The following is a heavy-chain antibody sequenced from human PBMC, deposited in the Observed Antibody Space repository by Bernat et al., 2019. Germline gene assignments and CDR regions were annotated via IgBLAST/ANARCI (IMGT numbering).Heavy chain of an antibody. J-gene: IGHJ5*02. D-gene: IGHD6-13*01. Sequence: QLQLQGSGPGLVKPSETLSLTCTVSGGSISSGNYYWGWIRQPPGKGLEWIGSLYNSGTPYYNPSLKSRVTISVDTSKKQFSLKLSSVTAADTAVYYCARKLRGSRWGPVKQQLVRGCWFDPWGQGTLVTVSS. CDR1: GGSISSGNYY. CDR2: LYNSGTP. V-gene: IGHV4-39*01. CDR3: ARKLRGSRWGPVKQQLVRGCWFDP.